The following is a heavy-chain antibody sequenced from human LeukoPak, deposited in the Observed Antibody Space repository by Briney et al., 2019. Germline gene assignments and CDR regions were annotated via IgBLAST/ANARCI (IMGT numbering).Heavy chain of an antibody. CDR1: GFTFSSYA. D-gene: IGHD5-24*01. CDR2: ISYDGSNK. CDR3: AKPAPRDGYITYFDY. Sequence: PGGSLRLSCAASGFTFSSYAMHWVRQAPGKGLEWVAVISYDGSNKYYEDSVRGRFTISRDNSKNTLYLQMNSLRAEDTAVYYCAKPAPRDGYITYFDYWGQGTLVTVSS. V-gene: IGHV3-30-3*01. J-gene: IGHJ4*02.